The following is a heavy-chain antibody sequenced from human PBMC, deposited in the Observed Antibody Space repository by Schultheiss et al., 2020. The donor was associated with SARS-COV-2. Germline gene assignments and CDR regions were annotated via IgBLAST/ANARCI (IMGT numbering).Heavy chain of an antibody. D-gene: IGHD6-19*01. Sequence: GGSLRLSCAASGFTFSSYSMNWVRQAPGKGLEWVSYISSSGSTIYYADSVKGRFTISRDDSKNTAYLQMNSLKTEDTAVYYCTRSGLAVAGTAVGYWGQGTLVTVSS. V-gene: IGHV3-48*01. J-gene: IGHJ4*02. CDR1: GFTFSSYS. CDR2: ISSSGSTI. CDR3: TRSGLAVAGTAVGY.